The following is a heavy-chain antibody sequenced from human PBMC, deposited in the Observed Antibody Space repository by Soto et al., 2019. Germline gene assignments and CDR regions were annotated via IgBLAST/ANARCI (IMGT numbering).Heavy chain of an antibody. CDR1: GFTFGGFG. V-gene: IGHV3-64*04. CDR2: VDSSGTYT. D-gene: IGHD5-12*01. J-gene: IGHJ3*02. CDR3: ARARGGYDPDDAFDI. Sequence: GGSLRLSCAASGFTFGGFGMYWFRQAPGKGLEFVSAVDSSGTYTYYEDSVKGRFTISRDNSKNTLYLQMNSLRAEDTAVYYCARARGGYDPDDAFDIWGQGTMVTVSS.